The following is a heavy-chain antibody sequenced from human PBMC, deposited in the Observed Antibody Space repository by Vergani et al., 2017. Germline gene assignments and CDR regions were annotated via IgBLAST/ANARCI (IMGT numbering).Heavy chain of an antibody. V-gene: IGHV4-39*01. CDR1: GDSINNGNYS. CDR2: VYYNGST. CDR3: VCRATSHPRCFDC. D-gene: IGHD2-2*01. J-gene: IGHJ4*02. Sequence: QLQLQESGPGLVKPSETLSLTCIVSGDSINNGNYSWGWIRQPPGKGLEWIGSVYYNGSTYYNPSLKSRVTTSVDASKNQFSLKLTSVTAADTAVYRCVCRATSHPRCFDCWGQGTLVIVSS.